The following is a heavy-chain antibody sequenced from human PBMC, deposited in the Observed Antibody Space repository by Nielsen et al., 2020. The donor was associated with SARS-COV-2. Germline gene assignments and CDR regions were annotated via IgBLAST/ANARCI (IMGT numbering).Heavy chain of an antibody. CDR1: GFTFSNYA. J-gene: IGHJ3*02. V-gene: IGHV3-64*01. D-gene: IGHD2-8*01. CDR3: ARDNGADGFNDALDK. CDR2: ISYNGGKT. Sequence: GEFLKISCAASGFTFSNYAMHWVRQAPGKGLEYVSVISYNGGKTYYANPVKGRFTISRDNSKNTLYLHMGSLRAEDMAIYYCARDNGADGFNDALDKWGQGTMVTVSS.